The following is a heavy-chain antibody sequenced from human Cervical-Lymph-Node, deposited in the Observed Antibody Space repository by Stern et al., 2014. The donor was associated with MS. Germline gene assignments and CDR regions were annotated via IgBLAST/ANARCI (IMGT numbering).Heavy chain of an antibody. V-gene: IGHV1-69*01. CDR3: ASGGRSSWYFDL. J-gene: IGHJ2*01. CDR2: IIPITETP. Sequence: VQLVESGAEVKKPGSSVKVSCKASGGTFSTYAIGWVRQAPGQGLEWLGGIIPITETPNYEHKFQGRLTITADESTTTAYMELSSLRSEDTAIYYCASGGRSSWYFDLWGRGTLVTVSS. D-gene: IGHD6-6*01. CDR1: GGTFSTYA.